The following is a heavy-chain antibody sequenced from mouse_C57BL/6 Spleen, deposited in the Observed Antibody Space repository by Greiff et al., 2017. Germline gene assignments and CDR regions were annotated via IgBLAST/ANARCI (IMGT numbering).Heavy chain of an antibody. CDR2: IRSKSNNYAT. D-gene: IGHD2-4*01. J-gene: IGHJ4*01. CDR1: GFSFNTYA. Sequence: DVKLVESGGGLVQPKGSLKLSCAASGFSFNTYAMNWVRQAPGKGLEWVARIRSKSNNYATYYADSVKDRFTISRDDSESMLYLQMNNLKTEDTAMYYCVRHEGYDYDDYYAMDYWGQGTSVTVSS. CDR3: VRHEGYDYDDYYAMDY. V-gene: IGHV10-1*01.